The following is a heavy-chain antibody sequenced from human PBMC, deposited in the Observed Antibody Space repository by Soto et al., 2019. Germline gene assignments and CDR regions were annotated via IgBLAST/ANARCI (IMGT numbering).Heavy chain of an antibody. CDR2: ISYDGSNK. D-gene: IGHD2-15*01. V-gene: IGHV3-30-3*01. Sequence: PGGSLRLSCAASGFTFRSYAMHWVRQAPGKGLECVAVISYDGSNKFYRDSVKGRFTISRDNSKNTLYLQINSLRYEDTAVYYCARGDREDIAVVVGARPGGYVVDVWGQGTTDIVSS. CDR1: GFTFRSYA. CDR3: ARGDREDIAVVVGARPGGYVVDV. J-gene: IGHJ6*01.